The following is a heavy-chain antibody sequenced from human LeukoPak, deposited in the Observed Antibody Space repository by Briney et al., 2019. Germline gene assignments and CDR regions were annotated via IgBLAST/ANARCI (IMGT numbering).Heavy chain of an antibody. CDR3: ARAYYYDSSGYYPGGDY. J-gene: IGHJ4*02. V-gene: IGHV1-46*01. D-gene: IGHD3-22*01. CDR2: INPSGGST. CDR1: GYTFTSYY. Sequence: ASVKVSCKASGYTFTSYYMQWVRQALGQGLEWMGIINPSGGSTSYAQKFQGRVSMTRDTSTSTVYMELSSLRSEDTAVYYCARAYYYDSSGYYPGGDYWGQGTLVTVSS.